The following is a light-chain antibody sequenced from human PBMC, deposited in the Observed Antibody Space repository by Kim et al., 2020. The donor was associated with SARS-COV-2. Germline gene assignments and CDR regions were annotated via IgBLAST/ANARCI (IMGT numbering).Light chain of an antibody. CDR1: SNIVGNQA. J-gene: IGLJ3*02. Sequence: RHTATHTCTGNSNIVGNQAAAWLQQHQGHPPKLLSYRNNNRPSGISERFSASRSGNTASLTITGLQPEDEADYYCSALDSSLSAWVFGGGTKLTVL. V-gene: IGLV10-54*02. CDR3: SALDSSLSAWV. CDR2: RNN.